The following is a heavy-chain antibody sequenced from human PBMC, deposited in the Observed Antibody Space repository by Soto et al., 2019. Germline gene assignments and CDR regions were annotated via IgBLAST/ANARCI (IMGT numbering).Heavy chain of an antibody. CDR3: ARGVRFLEWLFGGRAAAGTNNWFDP. J-gene: IGHJ5*02. V-gene: IGHV1-8*01. CDR1: GYTFTSYD. Sequence: QVQLVQSGAEVKKPGASVKVSCKASGYTFTSYDINWVRQATGQGLEWMGWMNPNSGNTGYAQKFQGRVTMTRNTSISTAYMELSSLRSEDTAVYYCARGVRFLEWLFGGRAAAGTNNWFDPWGQGTLVTVSS. D-gene: IGHD3-3*01. CDR2: MNPNSGNT.